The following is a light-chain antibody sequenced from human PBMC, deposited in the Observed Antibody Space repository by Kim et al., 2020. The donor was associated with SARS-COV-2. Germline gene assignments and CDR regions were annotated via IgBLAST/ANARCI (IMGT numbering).Light chain of an antibody. CDR3: SSYSTTSAVV. CDR1: SSDIGGYNY. V-gene: IGLV2-14*03. CDR2: DVT. Sequence: QSALTQPASLSGSRGESITISCSGSSSDIGGYNYVSWYQQHPGKAPKLMIYDVTTRPSGVSDRFSGSKSANMASLTIFGLQAEDEADYYCSSYSTTSAVVFGGGTQLTVL. J-gene: IGLJ3*02.